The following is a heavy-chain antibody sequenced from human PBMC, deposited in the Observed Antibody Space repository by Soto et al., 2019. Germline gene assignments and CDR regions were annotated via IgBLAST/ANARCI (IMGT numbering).Heavy chain of an antibody. Sequence: ASVKVSCNASRYTFTSYYMHWVRQAPGQGLEWMGIINPSGGSTSYAQKFQGRDTMTRDTSTSTVYMELSSLRSEDTAVYYCAGKEGRWYREGYYYYGMDXWGQGITVTV. J-gene: IGHJ6*02. D-gene: IGHD2-15*01. CDR1: RYTFTSYY. CDR3: AGKEGRWYREGYYYYGMDX. CDR2: INPSGGST. V-gene: IGHV1-46*01.